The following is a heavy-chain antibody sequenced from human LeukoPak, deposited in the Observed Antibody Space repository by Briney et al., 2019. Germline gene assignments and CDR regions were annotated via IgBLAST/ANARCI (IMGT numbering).Heavy chain of an antibody. CDR3: ATLPGGGIAAAGTRSAWFDP. V-gene: IGHV4-34*01. Sequence: SETLSLTCAVYGGSFSGYYWSWIRQPPGKGLEWIGEINHSGSTNYNPSLKSRATISVDTSKNQFSLKLSSVTAADTAVYYCATLPGGGIAAAGTRSAWFDPWGQGTLVTVSS. CDR1: GGSFSGYY. J-gene: IGHJ5*02. D-gene: IGHD6-13*01. CDR2: INHSGST.